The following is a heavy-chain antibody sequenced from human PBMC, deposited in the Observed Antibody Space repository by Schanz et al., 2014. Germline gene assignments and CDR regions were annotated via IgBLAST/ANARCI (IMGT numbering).Heavy chain of an antibody. J-gene: IGHJ3*01. CDR3: ARDGGRDGYNLAFDV. D-gene: IGHD5-12*01. CDR2: ISGGGGSA. CDR1: GFTFNNYD. Sequence: EVQLVEYGGGLVQPGESLRLSCAASGFTFNNYDMNWVRLVPGKGLECVSGISGGGGSAYYADSVKGRFTISRDNSKNTLFLQMNSLRAEDTAVYFCARDGGRDGYNLAFDVWGQGTLVTVSS. V-gene: IGHV3-23*04.